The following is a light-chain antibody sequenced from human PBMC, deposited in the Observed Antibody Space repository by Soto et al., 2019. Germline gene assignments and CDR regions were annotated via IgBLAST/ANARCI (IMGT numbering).Light chain of an antibody. V-gene: IGLV2-14*01. J-gene: IGLJ1*01. CDR3: SSYTSSSTYV. Sequence: SVLTQPASVSGSPGQSITISCTGTSSYVGGYNSVSWYQQHPGKAPKLVIYDVGNRPSGVSDRFSGSKSGNTASLTISGLQAEDEAEYYCSSYTSSSTYVFGAGTKVTVL. CDR1: SSYVGGYNS. CDR2: DVG.